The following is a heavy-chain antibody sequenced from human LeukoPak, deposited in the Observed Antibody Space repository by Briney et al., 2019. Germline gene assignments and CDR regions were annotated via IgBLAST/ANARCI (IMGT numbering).Heavy chain of an antibody. CDR2: IYYSGST. CDR3: ARERISSGWYNDAFDI. CDR1: GGSISSGGYY. Sequence: PSETLSLTCTVSGGSISSGGYYWSWIRQHPGKGLEWIGYIYYSGSTNYNPSLKSRVTISVDTSKNQFSLKLSSVTAADTAVYYCARERISSGWYNDAFDIWGQGTMVTVSS. D-gene: IGHD6-19*01. V-gene: IGHV4-61*08. J-gene: IGHJ3*02.